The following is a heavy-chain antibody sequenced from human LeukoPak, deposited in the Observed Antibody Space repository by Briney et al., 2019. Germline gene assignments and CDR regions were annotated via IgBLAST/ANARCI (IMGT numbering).Heavy chain of an antibody. CDR1: GYTFTGYY. V-gene: IGHV1-2*02. CDR2: INPRSGGT. CDR3: AREGVGATGDYFDY. Sequence: ASVKVSCKASGYTFTGYYMHWVRQAPGQGLEWMGWINPRSGGTNYAQNFQGRVTMTRDTSISTAYMELSRLRSDDTAVYYCAREGVGATGDYFDYWGQGTLVTVSS. D-gene: IGHD1-26*01. J-gene: IGHJ4*02.